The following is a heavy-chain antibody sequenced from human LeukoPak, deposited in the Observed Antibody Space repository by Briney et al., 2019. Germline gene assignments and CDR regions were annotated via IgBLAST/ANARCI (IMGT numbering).Heavy chain of an antibody. J-gene: IGHJ4*02. CDR2: FSDSGST. CDR3: ARHSRSGYNYGPFDY. D-gene: IGHD5-18*01. Sequence: KPSETLSLTCTVSGGSISSYYWSWIRQPPGKGLEWIGYFSDSGSTNYNPSLKSRVTMLVDTSKNQFSLKLNSVTTSETAVYYCARHSRSGYNYGPFDYWGQGTLVTVSS. CDR1: GGSISSYY. V-gene: IGHV4-59*08.